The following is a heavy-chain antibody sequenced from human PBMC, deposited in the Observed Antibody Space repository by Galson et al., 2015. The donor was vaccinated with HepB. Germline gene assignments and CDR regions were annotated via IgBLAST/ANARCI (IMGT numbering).Heavy chain of an antibody. V-gene: IGHV1-46*03. J-gene: IGHJ4*02. D-gene: IGHD3-22*01. CDR2: INPSGGST. CDR1: GYTFTSYY. CDR3: GRAYGTYYYDASGY. Sequence: QSGAEVKKPGESLRISCKASGYTFTSYYLHWVRQAPGQGLEWMGIINPSGGSTTYAQKFQGRVTMTRDTSTSTIYLELSSLRSEDTAVYYCGRAYGTYYYDASGYWGQGTLVTVSS.